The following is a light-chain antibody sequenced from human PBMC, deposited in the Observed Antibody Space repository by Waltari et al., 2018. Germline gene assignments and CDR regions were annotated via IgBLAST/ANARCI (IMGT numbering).Light chain of an antibody. CDR1: QSVSRA. CDR3: QHYLRLPVT. J-gene: IGKJ1*01. CDR2: GAS. V-gene: IGKV3-20*01. Sequence: SCKTSQSVSRALAWYQQKPGQAPRLLIYGASTRATGIPDRFSGSGSGTDFSLTISRLEPDDFAVYYCQHYLRLPVTFGQGTTVEI.